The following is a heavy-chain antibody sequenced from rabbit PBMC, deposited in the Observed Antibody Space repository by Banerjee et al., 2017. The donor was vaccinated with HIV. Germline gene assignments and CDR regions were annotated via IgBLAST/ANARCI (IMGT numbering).Heavy chain of an antibody. V-gene: IGHV1S40*01. J-gene: IGHJ4*01. CDR1: GFTLSSTFW. D-gene: IGHD6-1*01. CDR2: IYAGSSGSA. Sequence: QSLEESGGDLVQPEGSLTLTCTASGFTLSSTFWMCWVRQAPGKGLEWIGCIYAGSSGSAYYASWANGRFTISSHNAQNTLYLQLNSLTAADTATYFCVRETETYAGYTGYAYYFNLWGPGTLVTVS. CDR3: VRETETYAGYTGYAYYFNL.